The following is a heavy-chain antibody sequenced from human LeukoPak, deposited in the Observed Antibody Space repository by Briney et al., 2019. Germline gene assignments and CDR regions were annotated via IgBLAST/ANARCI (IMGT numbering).Heavy chain of an antibody. CDR3: ARLNYYDSSELRSQGDY. J-gene: IGHJ4*02. CDR2: INHSGST. Sequence: SETLSLTCAVYGGSFSGYYWSWIRQPPGKGLEWIGEINHSGSTNYNPSLKSRVTISVDTSKNQFSLKLSSVTAADTAVYYCARLNYYDSSELRSQGDYWGQGTLVTVSS. CDR1: GGSFSGYY. D-gene: IGHD3-22*01. V-gene: IGHV4-34*01.